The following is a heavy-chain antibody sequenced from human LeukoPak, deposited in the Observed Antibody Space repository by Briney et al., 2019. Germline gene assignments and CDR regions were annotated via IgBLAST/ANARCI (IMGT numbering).Heavy chain of an antibody. CDR3: ARDLFVGATYDAFDI. J-gene: IGHJ3*02. CDR1: GYTFTSYY. CDR2: INPSGGTT. V-gene: IGHV1-46*01. D-gene: IGHD1-26*01. Sequence: ASVKVSCKASGYTFTSYYMHWVRQAPGQGLEWMGIINPSGGTTNYAQKFQGRVTMTRDTSTSTVYMEPSSLRSEDTAVYYCARDLFVGATYDAFDIWGQGTMVTVSS.